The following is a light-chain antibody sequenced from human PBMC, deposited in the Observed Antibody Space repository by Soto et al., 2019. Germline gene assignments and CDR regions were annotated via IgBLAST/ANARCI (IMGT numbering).Light chain of an antibody. J-gene: IGLJ7*01. Sequence: QSVLTQPPSASGTPGQRVTISCSGSSSNIGSNTVNWYQQLPGTAPKLLIDSNNQRPSGVPDRFSGSKSGTSASLAISGPQSEDEADYYCAAWDDSLNGAVFGGGTQLTVL. CDR3: AAWDDSLNGAV. CDR1: SSNIGSNT. V-gene: IGLV1-44*01. CDR2: SNN.